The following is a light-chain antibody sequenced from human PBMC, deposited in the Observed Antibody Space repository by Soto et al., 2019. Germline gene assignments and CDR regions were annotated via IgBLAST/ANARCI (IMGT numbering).Light chain of an antibody. Sequence: DIQMTQSPSSLSASVVDRVTITCRSSQSISTYLNLYLQKPGKAPKLLIYAASSLPSGVPSRFSGSGSGTDFTLTVRSLQPEDFATYYCQQSYSAPLTFGGGTKVDIK. CDR2: AAS. J-gene: IGKJ4*01. CDR1: QSISTY. V-gene: IGKV1-39*01. CDR3: QQSYSAPLT.